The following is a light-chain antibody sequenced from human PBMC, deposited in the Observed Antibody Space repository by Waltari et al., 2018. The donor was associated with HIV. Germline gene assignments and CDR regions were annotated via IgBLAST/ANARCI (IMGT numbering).Light chain of an antibody. Sequence: QSALTQPPSASGSPGQSVTISCAGTSSDIGLYNFVSWYQHHPGKAPNLMHSYVSRRPSGVPDRFSGSKSGNTASLTVSGLQADDEATYYCFSYAGNNFLLFGGGTKLTVL. V-gene: IGLV2-8*01. CDR3: FSYAGNNFLL. J-gene: IGLJ2*01. CDR2: YVS. CDR1: SSDIGLYNF.